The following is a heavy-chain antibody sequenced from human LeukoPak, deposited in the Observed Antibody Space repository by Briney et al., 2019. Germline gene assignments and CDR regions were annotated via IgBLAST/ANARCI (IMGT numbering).Heavy chain of an antibody. CDR2: INHSGST. CDR3: ARGMWKKWHYYYYYMDV. J-gene: IGHJ6*03. D-gene: IGHD5-12*01. CDR1: GGSFSGYY. V-gene: IGHV4-34*01. Sequence: PSETLSLTCAVYGGSFSGYYWSWIRQPPGKGLEWIGEINHSGSTNYDPSLKSRVTISVDTSKNQFSLKLSSVTAADTAVYYCARGMWKKWHYYYYYMDVWGKGTTVTVSS.